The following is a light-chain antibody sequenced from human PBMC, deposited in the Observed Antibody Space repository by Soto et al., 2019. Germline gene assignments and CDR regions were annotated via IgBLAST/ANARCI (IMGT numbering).Light chain of an antibody. J-gene: IGLJ1*01. V-gene: IGLV2-14*01. CDR3: TSYTRSSNYV. Sequence: QSALTQPASVSGSPGQSITISCTGTSSDVGGYKYVSWYQQHPGKVPKLMIYEVTNRPSGVSSRFSGSKSGNTASLTISGLQAEDEADYYCTSYTRSSNYVFGAGIKVTVL. CDR2: EVT. CDR1: SSDVGGYKY.